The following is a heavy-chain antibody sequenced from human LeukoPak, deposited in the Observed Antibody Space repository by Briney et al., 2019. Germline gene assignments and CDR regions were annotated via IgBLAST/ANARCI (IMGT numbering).Heavy chain of an antibody. CDR3: ARESRDGYNYAPVDY. D-gene: IGHD5-24*01. CDR1: GFTFSSYS. Sequence: KPGGSLRLSCAASGFTFSSYSMNWVRQAPGKGLEWVSSISSSSSYIYYADSVKGRFTISRDNAKNSLYLQMNGLRAEDTAVYYCARESRDGYNYAPVDYWGQGTLVTVSS. CDR2: ISSSSSYI. J-gene: IGHJ4*02. V-gene: IGHV3-21*01.